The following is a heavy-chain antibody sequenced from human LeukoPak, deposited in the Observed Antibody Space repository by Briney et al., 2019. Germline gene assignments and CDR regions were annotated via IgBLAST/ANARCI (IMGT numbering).Heavy chain of an antibody. CDR1: GFTFSNYG. J-gene: IGHJ4*02. D-gene: IGHD3/OR15-3a*01. CDR3: AKDRGQNLSDFLTGPAYYFDY. V-gene: IGHV3-23*01. CDR2: ISGTAGST. Sequence: HPGGSLRLSCAASGFTFSNYGMSWVRQAPGKGLEWVSTISGTAGSTYYADSVKGRFTISRDNSKNTLFLQMNSLRAEDTAVYFCAKDRGQNLSDFLTGPAYYFDYWGQGTLVTVSS.